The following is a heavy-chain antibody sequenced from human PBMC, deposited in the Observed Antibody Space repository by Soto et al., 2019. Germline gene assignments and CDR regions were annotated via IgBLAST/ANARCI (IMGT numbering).Heavy chain of an antibody. V-gene: IGHV3-20*04. D-gene: IGHD2-15*01. Sequence: EVQLVESGGGVARPGGSLRLSCAASGFNFDDYGMTWVRQAPGKGLEWVSNINWNGGRAGYADSVKGRFTISRDNAKNARDLQMNSLRAEDTALYYCAREGCSGGSCYSYWGQGTLVTVSS. CDR2: INWNGGRA. CDR3: AREGCSGGSCYSY. J-gene: IGHJ4*02. CDR1: GFNFDDYG.